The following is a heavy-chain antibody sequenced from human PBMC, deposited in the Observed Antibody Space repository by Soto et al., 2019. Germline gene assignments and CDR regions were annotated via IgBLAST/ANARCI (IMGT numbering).Heavy chain of an antibody. CDR3: AKEAQWSSPIY. Sequence: GGSLRLSCAASGFTFISYSMSWGRQAPGKGLEWVSAISGSGGSTYYADSVKGRFTISRDNSKNTLYLQMNSLRAEDSAVYYCAKEAQWSSPIYWGQGTLVTVSS. CDR1: GFTFISYS. D-gene: IGHD2-15*01. CDR2: ISGSGGST. J-gene: IGHJ4*02. V-gene: IGHV3-23*01.